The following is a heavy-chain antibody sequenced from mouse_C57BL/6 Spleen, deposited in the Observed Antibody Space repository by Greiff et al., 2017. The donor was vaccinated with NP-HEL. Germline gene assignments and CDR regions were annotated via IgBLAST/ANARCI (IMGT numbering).Heavy chain of an antibody. CDR3: ARGEDYYAMDY. J-gene: IGHJ4*01. CDR1: GFTFSSYG. Sequence: VQGVESGGDLVKPGGSLKLSCAASGFTFSSYGMSWVRQTPDKRLEWVATISSGGSYTYYPDSVKGRFTISRDNAKNTLYLQMSSLKSEDTAMYYCARGEDYYAMDYWGQGTSVTVSS. V-gene: IGHV5-6*01. CDR2: ISSGGSYT.